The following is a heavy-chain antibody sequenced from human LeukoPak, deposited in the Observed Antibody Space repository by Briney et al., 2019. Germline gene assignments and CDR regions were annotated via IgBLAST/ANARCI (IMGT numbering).Heavy chain of an antibody. D-gene: IGHD4-17*01. Sequence: GGSLRLSCSASGFTFTSNAMTWVRQAPGKGLQCVSAITASGDTTYYADSVRGRFTISRDNAKNSLYLQMNSLRAEDTAVYYCARDPGGIYGDYLYWGQGTLVTVSS. V-gene: IGHV3-23*01. CDR2: ITASGDTT. J-gene: IGHJ4*02. CDR3: ARDPGGIYGDYLY. CDR1: GFTFTSNA.